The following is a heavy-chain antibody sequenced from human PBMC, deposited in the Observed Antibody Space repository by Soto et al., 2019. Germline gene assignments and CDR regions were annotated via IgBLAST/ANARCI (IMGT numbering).Heavy chain of an antibody. V-gene: IGHV3-74*01. CDR1: GFTYSGYW. Sequence: EVQLVDSGGGLVQRGGSLRLSCEAYGFTYSGYWMHWVRQAPGKGLAWVSRSNGDGSSTSYADSVKGRFTISRDNAKNTLSLQMNSLSAEDTAVYFCARGADYGEQRYWFFDLWGRGTLVTVSS. D-gene: IGHD4-17*01. J-gene: IGHJ2*01. CDR2: SNGDGSST. CDR3: ARGADYGEQRYWFFDL.